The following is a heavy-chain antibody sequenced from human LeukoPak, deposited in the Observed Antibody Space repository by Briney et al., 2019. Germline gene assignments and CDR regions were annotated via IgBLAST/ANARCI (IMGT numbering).Heavy chain of an antibody. CDR2: IYYSGST. V-gene: IGHV4-39*01. CDR3: ATGSGSYYSYYYGMDV. D-gene: IGHD3-10*01. CDR1: GGSISSGGYY. J-gene: IGHJ6*02. Sequence: PSQTLSLTCTVSGGSISSGGYYWGWIRQPPGKGLEWIGSIYYSGSTYYNPSLKSRVTISVDTSKNQFSLKLSSVTAADTAVYYCATGSGSYYSYYYGMDVWGQGTTVTVSS.